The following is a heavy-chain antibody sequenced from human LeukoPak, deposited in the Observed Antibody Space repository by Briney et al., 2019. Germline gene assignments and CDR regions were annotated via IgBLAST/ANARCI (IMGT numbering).Heavy chain of an antibody. Sequence: GGSLRLSCAASGFTDSSNYMSWVRQAPGKGLEWVSSIYSGGSTYYADSVKGRFTISRDNSKNTVYLQMNSLRAEDTAVYFCARVRLDRSERNLDAFENWGQGTMVTVSS. J-gene: IGHJ3*02. CDR1: GFTDSSNY. D-gene: IGHD1-14*01. V-gene: IGHV3-53*01. CDR2: IYSGGST. CDR3: ARVRLDRSERNLDAFEN.